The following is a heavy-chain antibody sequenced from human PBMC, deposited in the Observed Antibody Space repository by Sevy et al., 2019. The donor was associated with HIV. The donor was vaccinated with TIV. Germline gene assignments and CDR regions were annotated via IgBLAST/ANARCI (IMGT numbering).Heavy chain of an antibody. V-gene: IGHV3-9*01. Sequence: GGSLRLSCAASGFTFDDYAMHWVRQAPGMGLEWVSGISWNSASIDYADSVKGRFTISRDNAKNSLYLQMKSLRAEDTALYYCARDRDDGYCTNGVCFNFDNWGQGTLVTVSS. J-gene: IGHJ4*01. D-gene: IGHD2-8*01. CDR3: ARDRDDGYCTNGVCFNFDN. CDR2: ISWNSASI. CDR1: GFTFDDYA.